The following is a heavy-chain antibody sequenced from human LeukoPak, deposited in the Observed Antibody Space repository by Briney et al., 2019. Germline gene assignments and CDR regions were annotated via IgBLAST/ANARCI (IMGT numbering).Heavy chain of an antibody. CDR1: GFTFSNAW. J-gene: IGHJ4*02. CDR3: TTDTGVRGRRTTTPRNYYFDY. V-gene: IGHV3-15*01. CDR2: IKSKTDGGTT. Sequence: GGSLRLSCAASGFTFSNAWMSWVRQAPGKGLEWVGRIKSKTDGGTTDYAAPVKGRFTISRDDSKNTLYLQMNSLKTEDTVVYYCTTDTGVRGRRTTTPRNYYFDYWGQGTLVTVSS. D-gene: IGHD3-10*01.